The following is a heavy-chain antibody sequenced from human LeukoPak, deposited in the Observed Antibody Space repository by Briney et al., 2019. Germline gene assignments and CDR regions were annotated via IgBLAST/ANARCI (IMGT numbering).Heavy chain of an antibody. D-gene: IGHD6-13*01. CDR1: GFTFSDYG. Sequence: GGSLRLSCAASGFTFSDYGMHWVRQAPGKGLEWVAVISYDGSNKYYADSVKGRFTISRDNSKNTLYLQMNSLRAEDTAVYYCAKDLMGIAYRGAFYYWGQGTLVTVSS. V-gene: IGHV3-30*18. CDR3: AKDLMGIAYRGAFYY. CDR2: ISYDGSNK. J-gene: IGHJ4*02.